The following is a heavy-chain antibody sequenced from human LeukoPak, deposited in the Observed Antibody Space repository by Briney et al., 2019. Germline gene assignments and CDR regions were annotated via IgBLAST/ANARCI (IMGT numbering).Heavy chain of an antibody. CDR2: IYSGGST. CDR1: GFTVSSNY. V-gene: IGHV3-66*01. J-gene: IGHJ6*02. CDR3: ARGLATYYYGMDV. Sequence: PGGSLRLSCAASGFTVSSNYMSWVRQAPVKGLEWVSVIYSGGSTYYADSVKGRFTISRDNSKNTLYLQMNSLRAEDTAVYYCARGLATYYYGMDVWGQGTTVTVSS.